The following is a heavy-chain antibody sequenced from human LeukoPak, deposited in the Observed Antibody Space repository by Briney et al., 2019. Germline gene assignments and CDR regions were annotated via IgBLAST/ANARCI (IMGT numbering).Heavy chain of an antibody. CDR1: GGSISSSIYY. CDR2: IYYSGST. D-gene: IGHD6-13*01. V-gene: IGHV4-39*01. J-gene: IGHJ4*02. Sequence: KPSETLSLTCTVSGGSISSSIYYWGWIRQPPGKGLEWIGTIYYSGSTDYNPSLKSRVTISVDTSKNQFSLKLSSVTAADTAVYYCARRSSSWPFDYWGQGTLVTVSS. CDR3: ARRSSSWPFDY.